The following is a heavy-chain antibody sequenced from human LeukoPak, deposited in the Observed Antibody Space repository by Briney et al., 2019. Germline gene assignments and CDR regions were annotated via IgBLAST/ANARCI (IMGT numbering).Heavy chain of an antibody. J-gene: IGHJ4*02. CDR2: INPSGGST. CDR1: GYTFTSYY. V-gene: IGHV1-46*01. Sequence: ASVKVSCKASGYTFTSYYMHWVRQAPGQGLEWMGIINPSGGSTSYAQKFQGRVTMTRDMSTSTVYMELSSLRSEDTAVYYCAKRGYSYGEFDYWGQGTLVTVSS. D-gene: IGHD5-18*01. CDR3: AKRGYSYGEFDY.